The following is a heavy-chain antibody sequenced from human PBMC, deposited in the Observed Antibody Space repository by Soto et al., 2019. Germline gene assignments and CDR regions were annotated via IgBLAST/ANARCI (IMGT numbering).Heavy chain of an antibody. CDR1: GYDFTSYG. D-gene: IGHD2-21*01. V-gene: IGHV1-18*01. CDR3: ARGRIVASIHDAFEI. J-gene: IGHJ3*02. CDR2: ISAYNGKR. Sequence: QGQLLQSGDEVKKPEASVRVSCRASGYDFTSYGISWVRQAPGQGLEWVSWISAYNGKRDTAQKFQGRVTITLDTSTDTAHMELGDLTSADTAVYYCARGRIVASIHDAFEICGQGTMVAVSS.